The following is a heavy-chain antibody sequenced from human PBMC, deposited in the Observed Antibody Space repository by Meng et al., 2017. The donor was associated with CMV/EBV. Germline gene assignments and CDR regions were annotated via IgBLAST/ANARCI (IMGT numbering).Heavy chain of an antibody. D-gene: IGHD4-17*01. V-gene: IGHV2-5*02. CDR3: ARGGLRGFDY. Sequence: FTCEESVPSLVNPQQTLTLTCTCSGSSLSTSGVGVGWILHPPGKALEWLALIYWDDDKRYSPSLKSRLTITKDTSKNQVVLTMTNMDPVDTATYYCARGGLRGFDYWGQGTLVTVSS. J-gene: IGHJ4*02. CDR1: GSSLSTSGVG. CDR2: IYWDDDK.